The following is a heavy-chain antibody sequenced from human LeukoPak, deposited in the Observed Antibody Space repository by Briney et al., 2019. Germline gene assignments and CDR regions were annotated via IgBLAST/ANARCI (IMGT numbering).Heavy chain of an antibody. D-gene: IGHD6-13*01. Sequence: GGSLRLSCAASGFTFSSYGMHGVRQAPGKGLEWVAVIWYDGSNKYYADSVKGRFTISRDNSKNTLYLQMNSLRAEDTAVYYCARDRAYSSLGMDVWGKGTTVTVSS. J-gene: IGHJ6*04. CDR2: IWYDGSNK. CDR1: GFTFSSYG. V-gene: IGHV3-33*01. CDR3: ARDRAYSSLGMDV.